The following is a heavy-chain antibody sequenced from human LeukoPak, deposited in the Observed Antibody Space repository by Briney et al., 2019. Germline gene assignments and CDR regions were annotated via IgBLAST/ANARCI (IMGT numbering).Heavy chain of an antibody. CDR3: ARAKSRDGYNFDY. V-gene: IGHV1-18*01. Sequence: GGSLRLSCAASGFTFTSYGISWVRQAPGQGLEWMGWISAYNGNTNYAQKLQGRVTMTTDTSTSTAYMELRSLRSDDTAVYYCARAKSRDGYNFDYWGQGTLVTVSS. CDR1: GFTFTSYG. J-gene: IGHJ4*02. CDR2: ISAYNGNT. D-gene: IGHD5-24*01.